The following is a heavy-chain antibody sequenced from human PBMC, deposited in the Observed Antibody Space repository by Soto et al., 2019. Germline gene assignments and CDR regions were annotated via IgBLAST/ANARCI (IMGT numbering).Heavy chain of an antibody. J-gene: IGHJ6*03. CDR1: GLSLDEYP. V-gene: IGHV3-9*01. Sequence: EVQLVGLGEAWFKPGSSLRLPCAAPGLSLDEYPFNWFGKPPGRGLGWVSGVSWNSGTMGYGDSVRGRFAISRDNAKNSLYLQMNSLTTEDTALYYCAKGFCSSTRCLTYSYMDVWGKGTTVTVSS. CDR3: AKGFCSSTRCLTYSYMDV. CDR2: VSWNSGTM. D-gene: IGHD2-2*01.